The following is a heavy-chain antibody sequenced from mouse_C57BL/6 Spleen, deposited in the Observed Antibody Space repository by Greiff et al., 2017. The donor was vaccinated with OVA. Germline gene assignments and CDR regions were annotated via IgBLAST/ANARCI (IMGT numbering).Heavy chain of an antibody. V-gene: IGHV1-81*01. D-gene: IGHD2-2*01. Sequence: VQLQESGAELARPGASVKLSCKASGYTFTSYGISWVKQRTGQGLEWIGEIYPRSGNTYYNEKFKGKATLTADKSSSTAYMELRSLTSEDSAVYFCARGGGYDPYFDYWGQGTTLTVSS. CDR3: ARGGGYDPYFDY. J-gene: IGHJ2*01. CDR1: GYTFTSYG. CDR2: IYPRSGNT.